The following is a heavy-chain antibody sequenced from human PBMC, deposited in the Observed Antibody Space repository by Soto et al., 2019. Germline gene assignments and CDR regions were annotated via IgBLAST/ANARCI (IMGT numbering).Heavy chain of an antibody. CDR1: GFTFSSYA. CDR3: AKANTGSYYPYYDYGMDV. Sequence: EVQLLESGGGLVQPGGSLRLSCAASGFTFSSYAMSWVRQAPGKGLEWVSAISGSGGSTYYADSVKGRFTISRDNSKNTLYLQMNSLRAEDTAVYYCAKANTGSYYPYYDYGMDVWGQGTTVTVSS. D-gene: IGHD1-26*01. J-gene: IGHJ6*02. V-gene: IGHV3-23*01. CDR2: ISGSGGST.